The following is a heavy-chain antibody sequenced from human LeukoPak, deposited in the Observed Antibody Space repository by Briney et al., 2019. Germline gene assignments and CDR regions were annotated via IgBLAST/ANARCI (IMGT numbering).Heavy chain of an antibody. CDR1: GFTFSSYA. Sequence: GGSLRLSCAASGFTFSSYAMSWVRQAPGKGLEWVSAISGSGDSTNYADSVKGRFTISRDNSKNTLFLQMNSLRAEDTAVYCCAKLGQLATDFVYWGQGTLVTVSS. CDR3: AKLGQLATDFVY. V-gene: IGHV3-23*01. D-gene: IGHD6-13*01. J-gene: IGHJ4*02. CDR2: ISGSGDST.